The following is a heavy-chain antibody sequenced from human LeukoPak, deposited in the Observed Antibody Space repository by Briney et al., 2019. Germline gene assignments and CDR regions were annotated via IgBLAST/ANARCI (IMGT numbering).Heavy chain of an antibody. CDR2: ISGSGGST. Sequence: GGSLRLSCAASGFTFSSYGMSWVRQAPGKGLEWVSAISGSGGSTYYADSVKGRFTISRDNSKNTLYLQMNRLRAEDTAVYYCVKGSRGSCSRTYCYPFDYWGQGTLVTVSS. CDR3: VKGSRGSCSRTYCYPFDY. J-gene: IGHJ4*02. D-gene: IGHD2-2*01. CDR1: GFTFSSYG. V-gene: IGHV3-23*01.